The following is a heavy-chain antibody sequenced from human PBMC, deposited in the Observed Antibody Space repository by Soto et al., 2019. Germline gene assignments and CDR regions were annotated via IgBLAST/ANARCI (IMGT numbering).Heavy chain of an antibody. CDR1: GYTFTSYG. V-gene: IGHV1-18*01. D-gene: IGHD4-4*01. J-gene: IGHJ6*02. CDR2: ISAYNGNT. Sequence: ASVKVSCKASGYTFTSYGISWVRQAPGQGLEWMGWISAYNGNTNYAQKLQGRVTMTTDTSTSTAYMELRSLRSDDTAVYYCARDRSNSSPYYYYYYGMDVWGQGTTVTVSS. CDR3: ARDRSNSSPYYYYYYGMDV.